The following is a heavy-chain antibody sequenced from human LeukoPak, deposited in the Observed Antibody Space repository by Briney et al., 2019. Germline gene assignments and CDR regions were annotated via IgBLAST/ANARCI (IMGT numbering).Heavy chain of an antibody. D-gene: IGHD2-21*02. V-gene: IGHV4-59*12. CDR1: GGSISSYY. Sequence: PSETLSLTCTVSGGSISSYYWSWIRQPPGKGLEWIGYIYYSGSTNYNPSLKSRVTISVDTSKNQFSLKLSSVTAADTAVYYCARVVTAVSYYFDYWGQGTLVTVSS. CDR2: IYYSGST. CDR3: ARVVTAVSYYFDY. J-gene: IGHJ4*02.